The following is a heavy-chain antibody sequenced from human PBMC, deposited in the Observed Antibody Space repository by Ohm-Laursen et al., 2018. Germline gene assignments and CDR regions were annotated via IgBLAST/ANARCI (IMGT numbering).Heavy chain of an antibody. Sequence: SQSLSLTCAVYGGSFSGYYWNWVRQPPGKGLEWIGEINHSGSTNYNPSLKSRVTISVDTSKNQFSLKLSPVTAADTAVYYCASPPRYCSGGSCYSVYWGQGTLVTVSS. J-gene: IGHJ4*02. D-gene: IGHD2-15*01. CDR2: INHSGST. CDR1: GGSFSGYY. CDR3: ASPPRYCSGGSCYSVY. V-gene: IGHV4-34*01.